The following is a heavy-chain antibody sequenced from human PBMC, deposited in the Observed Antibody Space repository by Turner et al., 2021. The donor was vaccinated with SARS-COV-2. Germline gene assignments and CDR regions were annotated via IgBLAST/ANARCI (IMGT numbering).Heavy chain of an antibody. CDR1: GGSFRNYA. J-gene: IGHJ6*02. CDR2: SIPILDLP. CDR3: AAGYYDILTGYYSYYYYGMDV. V-gene: IGHV1-69*04. Sequence: QVQLVQSGAEVKKPGSSVKVSCKASGGSFRNYAFTWVRQAPGQGLEWMGRSIPILDLPNYAQKFQGRVTITADTSTSTVYMDLSSLTSADTAVYYCAAGYYDILTGYYSYYYYGMDVWGQGTTVTVSS. D-gene: IGHD3-9*01.